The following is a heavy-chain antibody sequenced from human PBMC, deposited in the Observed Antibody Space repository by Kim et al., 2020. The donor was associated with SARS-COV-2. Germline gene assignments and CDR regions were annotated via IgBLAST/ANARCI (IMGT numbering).Heavy chain of an antibody. CDR2: IIPIFGTA. J-gene: IGHJ1*01. CDR3: ARGDPVVAGGLLLDYFEYFQH. D-gene: IGHD2-15*01. Sequence: SVKVSCKASGGTFSSYAISWVRQAPGQGLEWMGGIIPIFGTANYAQKFQGRVTITADESTSTAYMELSSLRSEDTAVYYCARGDPVVAGGLLLDYFEYFQHWGQGTLVTVSS. CDR1: GGTFSSYA. V-gene: IGHV1-69*13.